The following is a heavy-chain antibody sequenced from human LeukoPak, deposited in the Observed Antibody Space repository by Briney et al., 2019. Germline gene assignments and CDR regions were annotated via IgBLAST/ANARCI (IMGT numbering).Heavy chain of an antibody. Sequence: SETLSPTCAVYGGPFAVYYWSGIRHPPGKGLEWIGEINHSGSTNYNPSLKWPVTISVDTSKNQFSLKLTSVCAADTAVYASARGRVVFRPWGQGTLVTVSS. D-gene: IGHD3-16*01. CDR1: GGPFAVYY. CDR3: ARGRVVFRP. CDR2: INHSGST. J-gene: IGHJ5*02. V-gene: IGHV4-34*01.